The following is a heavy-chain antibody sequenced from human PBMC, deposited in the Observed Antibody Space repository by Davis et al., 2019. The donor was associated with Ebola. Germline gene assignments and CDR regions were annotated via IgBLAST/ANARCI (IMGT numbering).Heavy chain of an antibody. CDR1: GFTFSSYT. V-gene: IGHV3-64*04. J-gene: IGHJ4*02. CDR3: TKGDRDYSSSPFDY. Sequence: GGSLRLSCSASGFTFSSYTMHWVRQALGKGLECVSAIRSDGINTYYADSVKGRFTISRDSSKNTLDLQMNSLRAEDTALYSCTKGDRDYSSSPFDYWGQGTLVTVSS. D-gene: IGHD3-22*01. CDR2: IRSDGINT.